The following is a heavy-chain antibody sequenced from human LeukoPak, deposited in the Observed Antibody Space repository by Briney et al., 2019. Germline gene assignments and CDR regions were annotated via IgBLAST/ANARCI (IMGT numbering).Heavy chain of an antibody. J-gene: IGHJ5*02. Sequence: SETLSLTRTVSGGSISSGDSYWSWIRQPPGRGLEWIGYIYYSGNTYYNPSLKSRVTISVDTSKNQFSLKLSSVTAADTAVYYCAREALRPSRWFDPWGQGTLVTVSS. CDR1: GGSISSGDSY. CDR2: IYYSGNT. CDR3: AREALRPSRWFDP. D-gene: IGHD4-17*01. V-gene: IGHV4-30-4*01.